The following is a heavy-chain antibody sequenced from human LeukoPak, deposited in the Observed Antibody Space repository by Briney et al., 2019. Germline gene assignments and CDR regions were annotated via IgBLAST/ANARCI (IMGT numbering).Heavy chain of an antibody. J-gene: IGHJ4*02. Sequence: SETLSLTRAVSSYSISSGSYWGWIRQSPGKVLEWVGSIFHSGNSYYNPSLKSRLTMSVDTSKNQFSLKLTSVTAADTALYYCARVTYVDDMLYQYFDYWGQGILVTVSS. CDR1: SYSISSGSY. CDR3: ARVTYVDDMLYQYFDY. CDR2: IFHSGNS. D-gene: IGHD4-17*01. V-gene: IGHV4-38-2*01.